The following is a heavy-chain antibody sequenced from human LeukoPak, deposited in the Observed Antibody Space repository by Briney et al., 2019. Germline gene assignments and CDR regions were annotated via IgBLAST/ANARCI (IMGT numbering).Heavy chain of an antibody. V-gene: IGHV4-39*02. CDR2: IYYSGST. J-gene: IGHJ4*02. CDR3: AREKRGYSYGYFDY. CDR1: GGSISSSSYY. Sequence: PSETLSLACTVSGGSISSSSYYWGWIRQPPGKGLEWIGSIYYSGSTYYNPSLKSRVTISVDTSKNQFSLKLSSVTAADTAVYYCAREKRGYSYGYFDYWGQGTLVTVSS. D-gene: IGHD5-18*01.